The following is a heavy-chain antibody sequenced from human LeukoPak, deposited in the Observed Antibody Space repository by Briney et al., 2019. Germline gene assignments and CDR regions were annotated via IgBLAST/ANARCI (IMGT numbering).Heavy chain of an antibody. CDR3: ATTLKTGNSLTQA. Sequence: SETLSLTCTVSGGSISSYYWSWIRQPPWKGLEWIGYIYYSGSTNYNPSLKSRVTISVDTSKNQFSLKLSSVTAADTAVYYCATTLKTGNSLTQAWGQGTLVTVSS. V-gene: IGHV4-59*08. CDR1: GGSISSYY. D-gene: IGHD1-14*01. CDR2: IYYSGST. J-gene: IGHJ4*02.